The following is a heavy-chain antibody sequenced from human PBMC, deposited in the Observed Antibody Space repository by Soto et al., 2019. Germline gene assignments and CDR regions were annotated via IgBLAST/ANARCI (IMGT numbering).Heavy chain of an antibody. Sequence: ASVKVSCKASGYTFTNYGLSWVRQAPGQGLGWMGWISAYNGNTNYAQKLQGRVTMTTDTSTSTAYMELRSLTSDDTAVYYCARARYCSGGRCQRDGAFDFWSQ. V-gene: IGHV1-18*01. J-gene: IGHJ3*01. CDR2: ISAYNGNT. D-gene: IGHD2-15*01. CDR1: GYTFTNYG. CDR3: ARARYCSGGRCQRDGAFDF.